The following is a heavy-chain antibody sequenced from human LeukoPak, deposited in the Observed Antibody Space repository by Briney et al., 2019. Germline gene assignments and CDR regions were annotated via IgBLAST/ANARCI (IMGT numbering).Heavy chain of an antibody. CDR2: INPNTGGT. V-gene: IGHV1-2*02. CDR3: ARPLRVTMIRGAAFRSSSDFDP. J-gene: IGHJ5*02. Sequence: VASVKVSCKASGYTFSGYYIHWVRQAPGQGLEWMGWINPNTGGTKYAQRFQDRVTMTRDTSISTAYMEVSRLRYDDTAVYYCARPLRVTMIRGAAFRSSSDFDPWGQGTLVTVSS. D-gene: IGHD3-10*01. CDR1: GYTFSGYY.